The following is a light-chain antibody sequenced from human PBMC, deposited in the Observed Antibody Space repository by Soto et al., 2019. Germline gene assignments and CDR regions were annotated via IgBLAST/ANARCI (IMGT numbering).Light chain of an antibody. J-gene: IGKJ5*01. CDR2: AAS. CDR3: QQSYSTPSIT. Sequence: DIQMTPSPSSLSASVRDRVTITCRASQSISSYLNWYQQKPGKAPKLLIYAASSLQSGVPSRFSGSGSGTDFTLTISSLQPEDFATYYCQQSYSTPSITFGHGTRLEIK. V-gene: IGKV1-39*01. CDR1: QSISSY.